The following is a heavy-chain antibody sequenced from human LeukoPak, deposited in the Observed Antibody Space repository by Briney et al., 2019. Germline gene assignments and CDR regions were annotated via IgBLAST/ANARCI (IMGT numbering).Heavy chain of an antibody. CDR3: ASGGIYYGAAFDF. CDR2: LNWNGGSR. CDR1: GFTFDDYG. V-gene: IGHV3-20*04. D-gene: IGHD1-26*01. Sequence: PGGSLRLSCAASGFTFDDYGMRWVRPAPGKGLECVSGLNWNGGSRGYADSVKGRFTITRDNAKNSLYLQMNSLRAEDTALYYCASGGIYYGAAFDFWGQGSLVTVSA. J-gene: IGHJ4*02.